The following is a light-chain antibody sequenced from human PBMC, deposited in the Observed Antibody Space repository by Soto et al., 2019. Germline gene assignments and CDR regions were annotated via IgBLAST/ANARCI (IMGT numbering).Light chain of an antibody. CDR2: GAS. CDR1: QTVSSNY. Sequence: EIVLTQSPGTLSLSPGERATLSCRASQTVSSNYFAWHQQKPGQAPRILIYGASNRATGIPDRFSGSGSGTDFTLTISSLEPEDFAVYYCQQYGSSPLTFGGGTKVEI. CDR3: QQYGSSPLT. J-gene: IGKJ4*01. V-gene: IGKV3-20*01.